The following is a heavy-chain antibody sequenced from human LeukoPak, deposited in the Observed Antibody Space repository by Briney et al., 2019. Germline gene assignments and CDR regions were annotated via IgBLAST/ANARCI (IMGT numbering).Heavy chain of an antibody. Sequence: GGSLRLSCAASGFTFSSYAMHWVRQAPGKGLEWVAVISYDGSNKYYADSVKGRFTISRDNSKNTLYLQMNSLRAEDTAVYYCAKDRGGSYYYVYWGQGTLVTVSS. D-gene: IGHD1-26*01. CDR1: GFTFSSYA. V-gene: IGHV3-30*04. CDR2: ISYDGSNK. CDR3: AKDRGGSYYYVY. J-gene: IGHJ4*02.